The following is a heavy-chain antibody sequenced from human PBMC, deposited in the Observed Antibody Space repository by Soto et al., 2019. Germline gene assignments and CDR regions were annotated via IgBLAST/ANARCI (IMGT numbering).Heavy chain of an antibody. J-gene: IGHJ3*01. CDR1: GGTLSTYG. CDR3: ASRERLDAFDV. CDR2: IIPIFGSI. D-gene: IGHD1-26*01. V-gene: IGHV1-69*06. Sequence: QVQLVQSGAEVKKPGSSVKVSCKASGGTLSTYGITWVRQASGQGLEWMGGIIPIFGSINFAQKFQGRLTITPDKSTSTVYMELSSLTSEDTAVYYCASRERLDAFDVWGQGTMVTVSS.